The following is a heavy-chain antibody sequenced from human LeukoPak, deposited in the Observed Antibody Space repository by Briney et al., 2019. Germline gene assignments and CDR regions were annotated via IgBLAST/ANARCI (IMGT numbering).Heavy chain of an antibody. D-gene: IGHD7-27*01. CDR1: GFTFDDYV. CDR2: ISWNSGTI. CDR3: AKDIGSLLGYYGMDV. J-gene: IGHJ6*02. V-gene: IGHV3-9*01. Sequence: PGRSLRLSCAASGFTFDDYVMHWVRQAPGKGLEWVSGISWNSGTIGYADSVKGRFTFSRDNAKNSLYLQMNSLRAEDTALYYCAKDIGSLLGYYGMDVWGQGTTVTVSS.